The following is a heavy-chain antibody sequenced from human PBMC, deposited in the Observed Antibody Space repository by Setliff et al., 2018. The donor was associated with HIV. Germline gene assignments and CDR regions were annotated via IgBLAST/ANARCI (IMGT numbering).Heavy chain of an antibody. V-gene: IGHV4-38-2*02. D-gene: IGHD3-10*01. J-gene: IGHJ4*02. CDR2: IYQTGST. CDR1: GYSISSGYY. CDR3: ARHFPSISLFFGDPGPFDR. Sequence: SETLSLTCNRRVSGYSISSGYYWGWIRQPPGKGLEWIGSIYQTGSTNYNPSLKSRITIPMDTSTNQFSLKLSSVTAADTAVYFCARHFPSISLFFGDPGPFDRWGQGALVTVSS.